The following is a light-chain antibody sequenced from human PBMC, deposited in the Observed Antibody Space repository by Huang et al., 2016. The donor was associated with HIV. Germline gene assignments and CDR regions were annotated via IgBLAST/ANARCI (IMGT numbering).Light chain of an antibody. V-gene: IGKV3-15*01. CDR3: QQYRDWPPYT. J-gene: IGKJ2*01. Sequence: EIVLTQSPATLSVSPGERVTLSCRASQSVGSDLAWYQHRPGQAPRLLIYSASARAPGIPARFSGSGYGTDFILTVSSLQSEDFALYYCQQYRDWPPYTFGQGTKLEIK. CDR1: QSVGSD. CDR2: SAS.